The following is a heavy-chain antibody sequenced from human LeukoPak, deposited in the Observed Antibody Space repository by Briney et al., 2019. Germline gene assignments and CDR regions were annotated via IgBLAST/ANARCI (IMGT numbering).Heavy chain of an antibody. Sequence: PGGSLRLSCAASGFTFSSYAMHWVRQAPGKGLEWVAVISYDGSNKYYADSVKGRFTISRDNSKNSLYLQMNSLRAEDTAVYYCARDTGYSSGWYPVDAFDIWGQGTMVTVSS. CDR3: ARDTGYSSGWYPVDAFDI. CDR1: GFTFSSYA. J-gene: IGHJ3*02. CDR2: ISYDGSNK. V-gene: IGHV3-30-3*01. D-gene: IGHD6-19*01.